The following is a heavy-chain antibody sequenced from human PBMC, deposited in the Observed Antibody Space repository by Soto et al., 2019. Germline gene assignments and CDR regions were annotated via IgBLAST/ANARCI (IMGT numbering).Heavy chain of an antibody. D-gene: IGHD3-22*01. J-gene: IGHJ5*02. Sequence: XVKVSCRASGYTFTRYAMHWVRQAPGQRLEWMGWINAGNGNTKYSQKFQGRVTITRDTSASTAYMELSSLRSEDTAVYYCARPYYYDSSGYLANWFDPWGQGTLVTVSS. V-gene: IGHV1-3*01. CDR2: INAGNGNT. CDR1: GYTFTRYA. CDR3: ARPYYYDSSGYLANWFDP.